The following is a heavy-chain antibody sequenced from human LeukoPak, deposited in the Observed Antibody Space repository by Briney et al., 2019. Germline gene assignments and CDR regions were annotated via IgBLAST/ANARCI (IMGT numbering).Heavy chain of an antibody. V-gene: IGHV3-30*02. CDR2: VRYDGSNK. D-gene: IGHD6-6*01. Sequence: GGSLRLSCAASGFTFSSYGMHWVRQAPGKGLEWVAFVRYDGSNKYYADSVKGRFTISRDNSKNTLYLQMNSLRAEDTAVYYCAKDLLIAARGNWFDPWGQGTLVTVSS. CDR1: GFTFSSYG. CDR3: AKDLLIAARGNWFDP. J-gene: IGHJ5*02.